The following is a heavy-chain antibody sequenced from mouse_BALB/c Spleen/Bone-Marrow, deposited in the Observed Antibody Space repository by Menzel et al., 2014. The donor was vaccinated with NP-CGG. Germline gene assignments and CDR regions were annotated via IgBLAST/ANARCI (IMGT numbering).Heavy chain of an antibody. Sequence: VQLKESGTVLARPGAAVKMSCKASGYTFSNYWMHWVKQRPGQGLEWIGTIYPGNSDTTYNQKFKGKAKLTAVTSTSTVYMDLSSLTNEDSAVYYCTTLARTNFDYWGQGTTLTVSS. D-gene: IGHD3-1*01. CDR1: GYTFSNYW. V-gene: IGHV1-5*01. CDR3: TTLARTNFDY. CDR2: IYPGNSDT. J-gene: IGHJ2*01.